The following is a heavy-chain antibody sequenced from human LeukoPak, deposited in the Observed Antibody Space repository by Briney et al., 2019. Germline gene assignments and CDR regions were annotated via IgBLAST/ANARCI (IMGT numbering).Heavy chain of an antibody. CDR2: ISGSGDST. CDR3: AKPGYAGYSTSWYPIDY. Sequence: GGSLRLSCAVSGLTFSSYAMNWVRQAPGKGLEWVSSISGSGDSTYYADSVKGRFTISRDNSKNTLYLQINSLRPEDTAIYYCAKPGYAGYSTSWYPIDYWGQGTLVTVSS. D-gene: IGHD6-13*01. CDR1: GLTFSSYA. V-gene: IGHV3-23*01. J-gene: IGHJ4*02.